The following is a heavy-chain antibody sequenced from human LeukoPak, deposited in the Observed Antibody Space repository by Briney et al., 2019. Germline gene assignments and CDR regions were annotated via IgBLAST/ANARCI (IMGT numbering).Heavy chain of an antibody. CDR3: ASRYCSTPTFPYVGVFDY. J-gene: IGHJ4*02. D-gene: IGHD2-2*01. CDR2: INQDGRDK. CDR1: GLIFSNCW. V-gene: IGHV3-7*01. Sequence: GGSLRLSCAASGLIFSNCWMSWVRQSPGKGREGVANINQDGRDKYYMDSVKGGFTISRDNAKNSAYLQIHSLRAEATAVYYCASRYCSTPTFPYVGVFDYWSQGTLVTVSS.